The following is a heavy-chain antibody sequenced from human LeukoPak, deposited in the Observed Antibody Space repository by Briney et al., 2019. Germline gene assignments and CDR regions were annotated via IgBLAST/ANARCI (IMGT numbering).Heavy chain of an antibody. CDR3: AREFGVRGVMPYYFDY. V-gene: IGHV1-69*05. J-gene: IGHJ4*02. Sequence: SVKVSFKSSVGTFSSYAISWVRQAPGQGLEWVGRIIPIFGTANYAQKFPGRVTITTDESTSTPYMDLSSLRSEDTGVYYCAREFGVRGVMPYYFDYWGQGTLVTVSS. D-gene: IGHD3-10*01. CDR2: IIPIFGTA. CDR1: VGTFSSYA.